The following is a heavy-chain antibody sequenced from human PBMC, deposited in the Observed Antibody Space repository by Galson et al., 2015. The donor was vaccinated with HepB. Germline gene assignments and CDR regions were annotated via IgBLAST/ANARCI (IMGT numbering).Heavy chain of an antibody. Sequence: SVKVSCKASGHSFIGYYIHWVRQAPGQGLEWMGRINPDSGGTNYGQRFQGRVTMTRDTSISTAYMELNSLRSDDTAVYYCARNGNYCDSSGCTWYFDLWGRSTLVSVSS. D-gene: IGHD3-22*01. CDR3: ARNGNYCDSSGCTWYFDL. J-gene: IGHJ2*01. CDR2: INPDSGGT. V-gene: IGHV1-2*06. CDR1: GHSFIGYY.